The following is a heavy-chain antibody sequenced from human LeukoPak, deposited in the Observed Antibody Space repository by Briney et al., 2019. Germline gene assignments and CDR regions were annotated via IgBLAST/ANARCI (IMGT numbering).Heavy chain of an antibody. V-gene: IGHV3-23*01. J-gene: IGHJ4*02. CDR3: AKDPGYRTPWHFDY. CDR1: GFTFSSYA. Sequence: GGSLRLSCAASGFTFSSYAMSWVRQAPRKGLECVSTISGRGASTYYADSVKGRFTISRENSNNTLDLQMNSLRAEDTAVYYCAKDPGYRTPWHFDYWGQGTLVTVSS. D-gene: IGHD3-16*02. CDR2: ISGRGAST.